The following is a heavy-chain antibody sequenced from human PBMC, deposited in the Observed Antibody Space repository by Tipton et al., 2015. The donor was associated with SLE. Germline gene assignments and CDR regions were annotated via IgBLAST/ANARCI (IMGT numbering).Heavy chain of an antibody. CDR2: VYYGVNT. J-gene: IGHJ4*02. V-gene: IGHV4-39*07. Sequence: TLSLTCTVSGGSITSTSNYWAWIRQPPGKGLEWIGSVYYGVNTYTNPSLKTRVTISVDTSKIQFSLRLTSVTAADTAVYYCARAIGANYFNFWGQGTLVTVSS. CDR1: GGSITSTSNY. CDR3: ARAIGANYFNF. D-gene: IGHD3-16*01.